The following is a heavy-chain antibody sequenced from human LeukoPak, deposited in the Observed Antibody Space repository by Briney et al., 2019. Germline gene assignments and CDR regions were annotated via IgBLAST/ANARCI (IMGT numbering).Heavy chain of an antibody. CDR3: ARGRLGGSGSYYNVLDY. CDR1: GDSISSYY. Sequence: SETLSLTCTVSGDSISSYYWSWIRQPPGKGLEWIAYIYYSGSTSYNPSLKSRVTISVDTSRNQFSLKLSSVTAADTAVYYCARGRLGGSGSYYNVLDYWGQGTLVTVSS. D-gene: IGHD3-10*01. V-gene: IGHV4-59*01. J-gene: IGHJ4*02. CDR2: IYYSGST.